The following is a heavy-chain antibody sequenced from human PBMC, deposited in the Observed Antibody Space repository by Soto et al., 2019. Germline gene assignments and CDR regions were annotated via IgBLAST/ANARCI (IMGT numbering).Heavy chain of an antibody. CDR2: ISSSGSTI. D-gene: IGHD2-8*01. V-gene: IGHV3-11*01. CDR1: GFTFSDYY. J-gene: IGHJ1*01. CDR3: ARDCGYCTNGVCSRAEYFQH. Sequence: QVQLVESGGGLVKPGGSLRLSCAASGFTFSDYYMSWIRQAPGKGLEWVSYISSSGSTIYYADSVKGRFTISRDNAKNSLYLQINSLIAEDTAVYYCARDCGYCTNGVCSRAEYFQHWGQGPLVPVSS.